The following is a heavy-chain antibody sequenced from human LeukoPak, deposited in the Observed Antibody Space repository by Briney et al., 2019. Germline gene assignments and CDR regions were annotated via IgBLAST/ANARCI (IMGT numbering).Heavy chain of an antibody. D-gene: IGHD6-19*01. CDR1: GFTFSSYS. CDR3: ARDQSGWYLDY. CDR2: ISSSRSYI. J-gene: IGHJ4*02. Sequence: GPLILTCAGSGFTFSSYSMSWVRQAPGKGLEWVLSISSSRSYIYYEASVEGRFTISRDNAQNALYLQMNSLRAEDSAVYYCARDQSGWYLDYWGQGTLVTVSS. V-gene: IGHV3-21*06.